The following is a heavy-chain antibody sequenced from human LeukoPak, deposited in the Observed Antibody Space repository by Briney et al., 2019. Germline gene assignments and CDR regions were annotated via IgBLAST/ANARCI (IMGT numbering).Heavy chain of an antibody. D-gene: IGHD5-18*01. V-gene: IGHV5-51*01. Sequence: GESLKISCKGFGYSFTNNWIAWVRQMPGKGLEWMGIIYPADSGARYSPSFQGQVTISADKSISTTYLQWSSLKASDTAIYYCARQQYSLYYYDYWGQGTLVTVSS. CDR3: ARQQYSLYYYDY. CDR2: IYPADSGA. J-gene: IGHJ4*02. CDR1: GYSFTNNW.